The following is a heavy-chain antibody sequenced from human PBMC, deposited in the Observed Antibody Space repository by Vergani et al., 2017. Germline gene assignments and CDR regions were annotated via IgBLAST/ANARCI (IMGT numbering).Heavy chain of an antibody. V-gene: IGHV1-69*04. D-gene: IGHD3-3*01. CDR3: ARWYYDFWSGYQKQDYYCYGMDV. CDR2: IIPILGIA. CDR1: GGTFSSYA. J-gene: IGHJ6*02. Sequence: QVQLVQSGAEVKKPGSSVKVSCKASGGTFSSYAISWVRQAPGQGLEWMGRIIPILGIANYAQKFQGRVTITADKSTSTAYMELSSLRSEDTAVYYCARWYYDFWSGYQKQDYYCYGMDVWGQGTTVTVSS.